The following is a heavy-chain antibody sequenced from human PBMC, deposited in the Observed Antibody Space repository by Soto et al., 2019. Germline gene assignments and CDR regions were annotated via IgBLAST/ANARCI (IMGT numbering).Heavy chain of an antibody. CDR1: GYTFTSYY. V-gene: IGHV1-46*01. CDR2: INPSGGRT. CDR3: ASPPYPRCINDVCYQLDS. D-gene: IGHD2-8*01. Sequence: QVQLVQSGAEVKKPGASVKISCKASGYTFTSYYMHWVRQAPGQGLEWMGIINPSGGRTNYAQKLQGRVAMTRGTTTSSVYMELNSLRSEDTAVYYLASPPYPRCINDVCYQLDSWGQGTLVTVSS. J-gene: IGHJ4*02.